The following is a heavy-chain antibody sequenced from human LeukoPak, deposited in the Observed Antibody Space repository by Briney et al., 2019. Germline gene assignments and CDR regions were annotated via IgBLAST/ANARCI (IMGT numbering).Heavy chain of an antibody. J-gene: IGHJ4*02. CDR3: ARRAVVIGVGYFDY. D-gene: IGHD4-23*01. Sequence: GESLKISCKGSGYSFTTYWIGWVRQMPGKGLEWMGIIYPVDSDIRISPSFQGQVTISVDKSISTAYLPWSSLKASDTAIYYCARRAVVIGVGYFDYWGQGTLVTVSS. CDR1: GYSFTTYW. CDR2: IYPVDSDI. V-gene: IGHV5-51*01.